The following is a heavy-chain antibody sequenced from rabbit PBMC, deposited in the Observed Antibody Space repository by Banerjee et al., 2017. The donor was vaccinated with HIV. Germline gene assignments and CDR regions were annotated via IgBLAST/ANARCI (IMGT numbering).Heavy chain of an antibody. CDR3: ARSDYTYGYTGYFPL. D-gene: IGHD6-1*01. CDR1: GFDFSSYW. V-gene: IGHV1S45*01. CDR2: IDVGSSGST. Sequence: QQQLEESGGGLVKPEGSLTLTCKASGFDFSSYWICWVRQAPGKGLEWVACIDVGSSGSTYYASWAKGRFTISRTSSTTVTLQMTSLTAADTATYFCARSDYTYGYTGYFPLWGPGTLVTVS. J-gene: IGHJ4*01.